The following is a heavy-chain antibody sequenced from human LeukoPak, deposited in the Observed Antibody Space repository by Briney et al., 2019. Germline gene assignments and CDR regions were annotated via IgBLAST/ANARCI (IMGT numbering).Heavy chain of an antibody. D-gene: IGHD6-19*01. CDR3: AKDTTLYSSVSLDP. Sequence: GGSLRLSCAASGFTFSSYAMSWVRQAPGKGLEWVSAISGSGGSTYYADSVKGRFTISRDNSKNTLYLQMNSLRAEDTAVYYCAKDTTLYSSVSLDPWGQGTLVTVSS. CDR1: GFTFSSYA. V-gene: IGHV3-23*01. CDR2: ISGSGGST. J-gene: IGHJ5*02.